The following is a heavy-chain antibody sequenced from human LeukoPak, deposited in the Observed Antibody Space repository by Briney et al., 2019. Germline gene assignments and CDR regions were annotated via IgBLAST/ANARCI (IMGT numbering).Heavy chain of an antibody. V-gene: IGHV4-59*01. Sequence: PSETLSLTCTASGGSISSYYWGWIRQPPGKGLEWIGYIYYSGSTSYNPSLKSRVTISVDTSKKQFSLKLSSVTAADTAFYYCARYIVSYPHDAFDIWGQGTMVTVSS. CDR3: ARYIVSYPHDAFDI. CDR2: IYYSGST. D-gene: IGHD1-26*01. J-gene: IGHJ3*02. CDR1: GGSISSYY.